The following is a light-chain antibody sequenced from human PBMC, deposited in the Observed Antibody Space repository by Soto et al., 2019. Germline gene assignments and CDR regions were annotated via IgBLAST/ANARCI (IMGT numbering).Light chain of an antibody. Sequence: EIVMTQSPDTLSVSPGERATLSCRASQSVNGKLAWYQQKPGQAPRLLIYGAYTRATDIPARFSGSGSGTEFTLTISSLQSEDFAVYFCQQYNNWPLWTFGQGTKVEIK. J-gene: IGKJ1*01. CDR2: GAY. CDR1: QSVNGK. V-gene: IGKV3-15*01. CDR3: QQYNNWPLWT.